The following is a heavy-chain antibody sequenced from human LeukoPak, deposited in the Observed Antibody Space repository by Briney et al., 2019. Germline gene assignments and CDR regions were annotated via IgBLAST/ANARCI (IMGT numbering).Heavy chain of an antibody. D-gene: IGHD6-6*01. CDR2: FDPEDGET. CDR3: AREHPIIAAPPGKYYMDV. J-gene: IGHJ6*03. CDR1: GYTLTELS. V-gene: IGHV1-24*01. Sequence: VASVKVSCKVSGYTLTELSMHWVRQAPGKGLEWMGGFDPEDGETIYAQKFQGRVTMTEDTSTDTAYMELSSLRSEDTAVYYCAREHPIIAAPPGKYYMDVWGKGTTVTVSS.